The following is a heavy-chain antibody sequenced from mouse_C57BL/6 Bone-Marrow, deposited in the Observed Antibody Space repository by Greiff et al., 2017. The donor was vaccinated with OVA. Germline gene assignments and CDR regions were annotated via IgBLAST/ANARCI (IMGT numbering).Heavy chain of an antibody. CDR3: ASQVVGYYASYFDY. J-gene: IGHJ2*01. V-gene: IGHV1-82*01. D-gene: IGHD2-3*01. CDR1: GYAFSSSW. Sequence: QVQLKQSGPELVKPGASVKISCKASGYAFSSSWMNWVKQRPGKGLEWIGRIYPGDGDTNYNGKFKGKATLTADKSSSTAYMQLSSLTSEDSAVYFCASQVVGYYASYFDYWGQGTTLTVSA. CDR2: IYPGDGDT.